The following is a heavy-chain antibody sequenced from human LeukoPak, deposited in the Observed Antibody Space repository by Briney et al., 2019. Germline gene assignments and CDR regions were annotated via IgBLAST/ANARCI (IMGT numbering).Heavy chain of an antibody. CDR3: ARQPYSSSWYYFDY. Sequence: SETLSLTCAVSGGSISSSNWWSWVRQSPGKGLEWIGEVYHSGSTNYNPSLKSRVTMSVDKSKNQFSLNLSSVTTADTAVYYCARQPYSSSWYYFDYWGQGTLVTVSS. CDR2: VYHSGST. J-gene: IGHJ4*02. D-gene: IGHD6-13*01. V-gene: IGHV4-4*02. CDR1: GGSISSSNW.